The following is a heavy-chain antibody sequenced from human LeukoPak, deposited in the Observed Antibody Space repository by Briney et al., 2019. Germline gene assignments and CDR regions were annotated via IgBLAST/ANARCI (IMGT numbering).Heavy chain of an antibody. CDR2: IYTSGST. CDR1: GGSISSGSYY. D-gene: IGHD3-3*01. J-gene: IGHJ4*02. Sequence: SQTLSLTCTVSGGSISSGSYYWSWIRQPAGKGLEWIGRIYTSGSTNYNPSLKSRVTISVDTSENQFSLKLSSVTAADTAVYYCARGDGVVSSFDYWGQGTLVTVSS. V-gene: IGHV4-61*02. CDR3: ARGDGVVSSFDY.